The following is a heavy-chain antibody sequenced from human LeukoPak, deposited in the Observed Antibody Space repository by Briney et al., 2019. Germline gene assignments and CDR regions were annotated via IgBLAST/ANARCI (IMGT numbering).Heavy chain of an antibody. CDR1: GFTFSSYS. Sequence: GGSLRLSCAASGFTFSSYSMNWVRQAPGKGLEWVSSISSSSSYIYYADSVKGRFTISRDNAKNSLYLQMNSLRAEDTAVYYCARDHGAVAGPPWYFDLWGRGTLVTVSS. V-gene: IGHV3-21*01. J-gene: IGHJ2*01. CDR2: ISSSSSYI. CDR3: ARDHGAVAGPPWYFDL. D-gene: IGHD6-19*01.